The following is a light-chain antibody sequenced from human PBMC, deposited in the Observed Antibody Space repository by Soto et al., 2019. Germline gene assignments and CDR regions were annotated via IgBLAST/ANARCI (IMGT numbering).Light chain of an antibody. Sequence: DVQITQSPSSLSASVGDRVTIACRASQSIRNSLNWYQQKLGKAPKLLIYAASHLQSGVPSRFRGSGSGTDFTLTISSLQPEDFAVYYCQQYGSSPPITFGQGTRLEI. V-gene: IGKV1-39*01. CDR1: QSIRNS. CDR3: QQYGSSPPIT. J-gene: IGKJ5*01. CDR2: AAS.